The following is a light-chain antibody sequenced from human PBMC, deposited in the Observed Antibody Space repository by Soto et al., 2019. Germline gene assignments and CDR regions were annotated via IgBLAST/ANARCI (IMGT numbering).Light chain of an antibody. J-gene: IGKJ1*01. CDR2: GAS. V-gene: IGKV1-5*01. Sequence: DIQMTQFPSSLPASVGDRVTITCGASQSISSYLNWYQQKPGKAPKLLIYGASSLESGVPSRFSGSGSGTEFTLTIGGLQPDDFATYYCQHYNAFPWPFGQGTKVDIK. CDR1: QSISSY. CDR3: QHYNAFPWP.